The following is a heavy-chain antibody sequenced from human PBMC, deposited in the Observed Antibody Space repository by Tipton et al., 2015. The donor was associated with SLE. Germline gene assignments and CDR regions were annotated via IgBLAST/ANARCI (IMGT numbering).Heavy chain of an antibody. D-gene: IGHD1-20*01. V-gene: IGHV4-61*01. Sequence: TLSLTCTVSGGSVSSGSYYWSWIRQPPGKGLEWIGYIYYSGSTNYNPSLKSRVTISVDTSKNQFSLKLSSGTAADTAVYYCARARKWNYYFDYWGQGTLVTVSS. CDR1: GGSVSSGSYY. CDR3: ARARKWNYYFDY. J-gene: IGHJ4*02. CDR2: IYYSGST.